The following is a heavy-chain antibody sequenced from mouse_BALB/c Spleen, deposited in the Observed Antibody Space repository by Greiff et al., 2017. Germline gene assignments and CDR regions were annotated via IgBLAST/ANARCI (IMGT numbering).Heavy chain of an antibody. J-gene: IGHJ2*01. V-gene: IGHV2-9*02. Sequence: VHLVESGPGLVAPSQSLSITCTVSGFSLTSYGVHWVRQPPGKGLEWLGVIWAGGSTNYNSALMSRLSISKDNSKSQVFLKMNSLQTDDTAMYYCARDQGTTALYFDYWGQGTTLTVSS. CDR2: IWAGGST. CDR1: GFSLTSYG. D-gene: IGHD1-2*01. CDR3: ARDQGTTALYFDY.